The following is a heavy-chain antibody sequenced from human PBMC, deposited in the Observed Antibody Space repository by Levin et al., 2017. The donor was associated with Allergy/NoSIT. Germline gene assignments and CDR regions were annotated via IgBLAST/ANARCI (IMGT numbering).Heavy chain of an antibody. CDR1: GFTFNSYV. CDR3: VKSDGFYRYYFDY. Sequence: PGGSLRLSCAASGFTFNSYVMSWVRQAPGKGLEWVSSISPSGGNTWHADSVKGRFTISRDNSKNILSLQMNSLRDDDTAEYFCVKSDGFYRYYFDYWGQGTLVTVSS. CDR2: ISPSGGNT. D-gene: IGHD3-3*01. V-gene: IGHV3-23*01. J-gene: IGHJ4*02.